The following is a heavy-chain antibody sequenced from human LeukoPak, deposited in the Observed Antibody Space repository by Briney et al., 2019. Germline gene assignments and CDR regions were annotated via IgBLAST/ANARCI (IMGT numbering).Heavy chain of an antibody. Sequence: TWVRQHPGKGLEWIGYIYYSGSTYYNPSLKSRVTISVDTSKNQFSLKLSSVTAADTAVYYCARDIRYCSGGSCYSNYYYGMDVWGQGTTVTVSS. V-gene: IGHV4-31*02. CDR3: ARDIRYCSGGSCYSNYYYGMDV. CDR2: IYYSGST. D-gene: IGHD2-15*01. J-gene: IGHJ6*02.